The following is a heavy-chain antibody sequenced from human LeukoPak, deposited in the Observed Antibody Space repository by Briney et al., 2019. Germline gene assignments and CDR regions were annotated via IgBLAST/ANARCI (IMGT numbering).Heavy chain of an antibody. J-gene: IGHJ4*02. D-gene: IGHD2-21*02. CDR2: INNNGGST. CDR1: GFTFNSYA. CDR3: FCGGHWYQNYFDY. Sequence: PGRSLRLSCAASGFTFNSYAMHWVRQAPGKGLEYVSAINNNGGSTYYADSVKGRFTISRDNSKNILYLQMGSLRPEDVAVYYCFCGGHWYQNYFDYWGQGTLVTVSS. V-gene: IGHV3-64*02.